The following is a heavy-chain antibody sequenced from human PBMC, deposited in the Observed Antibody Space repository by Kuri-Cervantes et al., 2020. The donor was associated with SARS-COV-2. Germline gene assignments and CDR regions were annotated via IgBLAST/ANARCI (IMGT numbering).Heavy chain of an antibody. CDR3: AKVETASLDY. D-gene: IGHD3-3*01. V-gene: IGHV3-30*02. CDR1: GFTFSDYY. Sequence: GGSLRLSCAASGFTFSDYYMSWIRQAPGKGPEWVGFVRRDGSNYYYADSVKGRFTISRDNSKNSLYLEMNSLRPEDTAVYYCAKVETASLDYWGQGTLVTVSS. J-gene: IGHJ4*02. CDR2: VRRDGSNY.